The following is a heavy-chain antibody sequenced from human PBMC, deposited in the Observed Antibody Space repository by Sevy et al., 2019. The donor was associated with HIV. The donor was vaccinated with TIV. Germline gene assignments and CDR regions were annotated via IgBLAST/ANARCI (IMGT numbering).Heavy chain of an antibody. Sequence: GGSLRLSCAASGFTFRSYGVHWVRQAPGKGLEWVAVISNDGGNQYYADSVKGRFTISRDNSKNTVYLQMNSLRAEDTAVYYCAKDVSDGYNYFLDFWGQGALVTVSS. D-gene: IGHD5-12*01. CDR2: ISNDGGNQ. V-gene: IGHV3-30*18. CDR1: GFTFRSYG. CDR3: AKDVSDGYNYFLDF. J-gene: IGHJ4*02.